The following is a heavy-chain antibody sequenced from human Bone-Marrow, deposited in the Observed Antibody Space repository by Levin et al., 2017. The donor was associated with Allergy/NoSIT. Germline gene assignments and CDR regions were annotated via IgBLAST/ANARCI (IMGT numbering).Heavy chain of an antibody. D-gene: IGHD5-12*01. V-gene: IGHV1-8*01. J-gene: IGHJ4*02. CDR3: ARGELGSGYLVDY. CDR2: MYPNSDNA. CDR1: GYTFTSFD. Sequence: ASVKVSCKTSGYTFTSFDINWVRQATGQGLEWMGWMYPNSDNAGYAQKLQGRVTMTRNTSISTAYMDLSRLRSEDTAIYYCARGELGSGYLVDYWGQGTLVTVSS.